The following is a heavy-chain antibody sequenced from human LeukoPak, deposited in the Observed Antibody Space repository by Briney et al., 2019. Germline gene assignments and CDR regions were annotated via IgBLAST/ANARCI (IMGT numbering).Heavy chain of an antibody. CDR2: IYTSGST. CDR1: GGSISSYY. V-gene: IGHV4-4*07. J-gene: IGHJ6*02. CDR3: ARDPSYDSSGYPNYYYYGMDV. Sequence: SETLSLTCTVSGGSISSYYWSWIRQAAGKGLEWIGRIYTSGSTNYNPSLKSRVTMSVDTSKNQFSLKLSSVTAADTAVYYCARDPSYDSSGYPNYYYYGMDVWGQGTTVTVSS. D-gene: IGHD3-22*01.